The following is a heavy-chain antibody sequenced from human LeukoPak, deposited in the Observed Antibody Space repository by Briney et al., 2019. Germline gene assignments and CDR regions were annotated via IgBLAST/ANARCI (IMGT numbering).Heavy chain of an antibody. CDR3: ARHEAWFDP. CDR2: YSGST. Sequence: SETLSLTCTVSGGSTSSYYWSWIRQPPGKGLEWIGSYSGSTNYNPSLQSRVTISVDTSKNQFSLRLSSVTAADTAVYYCARHEAWFDPWGQGTLVTVSS. CDR1: GGSTSSYY. J-gene: IGHJ5*02. V-gene: IGHV4-59*08.